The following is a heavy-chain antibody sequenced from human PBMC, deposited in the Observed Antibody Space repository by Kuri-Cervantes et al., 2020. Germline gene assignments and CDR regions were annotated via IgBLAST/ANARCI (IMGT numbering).Heavy chain of an antibody. CDR1: GFTFTSYS. CDR2: ISSSGSTI. V-gene: IGHV3-48*01. J-gene: IGHJ4*02. D-gene: IGHD6-19*01. CDR3: ARDPSIAVAGRGYFDY. Sequence: GGSLRLSCAASGFTFTSYSMNWVRQAPGKGLEWVSYISSSGSTIYYADSVKGRFTISRDNARASLYLQMNSLRAEDTAVYYCARDPSIAVAGRGYFDYWGQGTLVTVSS.